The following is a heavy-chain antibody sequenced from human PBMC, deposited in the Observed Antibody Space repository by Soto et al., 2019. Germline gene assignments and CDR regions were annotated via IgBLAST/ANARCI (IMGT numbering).Heavy chain of an antibody. V-gene: IGHV4-31*03. CDR2: IYYTGST. CDR1: GASISSGTDY. D-gene: IGHD3-22*01. CDR3: AGGTSAYYYNLDY. J-gene: IGHJ4*02. Sequence: SETLSLTCTVSGASISSGTDYWSWIRQPPGKGLEWIGYIYYTGSTDSNPSLKSRVSISLDTSKNQFSLKLSSVTAADTAVYYCAGGTSAYYYNLDYWGQGTLVTVSS.